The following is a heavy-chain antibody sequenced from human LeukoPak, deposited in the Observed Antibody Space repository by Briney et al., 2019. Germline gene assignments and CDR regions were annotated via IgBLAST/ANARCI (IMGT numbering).Heavy chain of an antibody. V-gene: IGHV4-39*01. Sequence: SETLSLTCTVSGGSISNSNYYWGWIRQPPGKGLEWIGSIYYSGGTYYNASLKSRVTISVDTSKNQFSLKLSSVTAADTAVYYCASVRSGSHYFDYWGQGTLVTVSS. D-gene: IGHD1-26*01. CDR3: ASVRSGSHYFDY. CDR2: IYYSGGT. J-gene: IGHJ4*02. CDR1: GGSISNSNYY.